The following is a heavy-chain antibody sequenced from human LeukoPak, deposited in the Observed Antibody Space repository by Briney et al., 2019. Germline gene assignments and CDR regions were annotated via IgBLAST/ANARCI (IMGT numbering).Heavy chain of an antibody. D-gene: IGHD6-25*01. Sequence: PSQTLSLTCTVSGGSISSYYWSWIRQPPGKGLEWIGEINHSGSTNYNPSLKSRVTISVDTSKNQFSLKLSSVTAADTAVYYCARGVQRRADAFDIWGQGTMVTVSS. CDR2: INHSGST. V-gene: IGHV4-34*01. CDR3: ARGVQRRADAFDI. CDR1: GGSISSYY. J-gene: IGHJ3*02.